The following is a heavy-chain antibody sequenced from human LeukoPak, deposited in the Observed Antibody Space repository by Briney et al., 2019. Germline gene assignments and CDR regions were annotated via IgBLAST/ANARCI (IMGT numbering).Heavy chain of an antibody. J-gene: IGHJ4*02. D-gene: IGHD4-17*01. CDR2: ISGRGDTT. Sequence: GGSLRLSCAASGFTFSSFAMSWVRQAPGKWLEWVSAISGRGDTTYYADSVKGRFTISRDNSKNTLYVQMNSLRAEDTAVYYCAKNCRGLPDEPFDYWGQGTLVTVSS. V-gene: IGHV3-23*01. CDR3: AKNCRGLPDEPFDY. CDR1: GFTFSSFA.